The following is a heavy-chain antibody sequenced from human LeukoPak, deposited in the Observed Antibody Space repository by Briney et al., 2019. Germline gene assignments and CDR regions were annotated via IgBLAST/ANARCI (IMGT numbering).Heavy chain of an antibody. CDR1: GYTFTSYG. CDR3: ARDSGVSAVAGNFDY. CDR2: ISAYNGNT. V-gene: IGHV1-18*01. J-gene: IGHJ4*02. D-gene: IGHD6-19*01. Sequence: GASVKVSCKASGYTFTSYGISWLRQAPGQGLEWMGWISAYNGNTNYAQKLQGRVTMTTDTSTSTAYMELRSLRSDDTAVYYCARDSGVSAVAGNFDYWGQGTLVTVSS.